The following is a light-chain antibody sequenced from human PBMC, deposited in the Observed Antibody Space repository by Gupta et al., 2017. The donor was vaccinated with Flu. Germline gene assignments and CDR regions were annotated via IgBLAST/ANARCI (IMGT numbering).Light chain of an antibody. V-gene: IGLV2-14*03. CDR2: DVS. J-gene: IGLJ3*02. Sequence: QSALTQPASVSGSPGQSITISCSGTSSDVGGYNFVSWYQQHPGKAPKLVIQDVSERPSGFSIRFSGSRSGNTASLTISGLQAEDEADYYCSSYTTTHTRVFGGGTKVTVL. CDR1: SSDVGGYNF. CDR3: SSYTTTHTRV.